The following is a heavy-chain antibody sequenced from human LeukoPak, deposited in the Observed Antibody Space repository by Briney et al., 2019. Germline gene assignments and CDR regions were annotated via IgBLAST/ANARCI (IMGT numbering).Heavy chain of an antibody. Sequence: PGGSLRLSCAASGFTFSSYEMNWVRQAPGKGLESVSYISSSGSTIYYADSVKGRFTISRDNAKNSLYLQMNSLRAEDTAVYYCARDLSGYSYGYFFDYWGQGTLVTVSS. CDR2: ISSSGSTI. J-gene: IGHJ4*02. CDR1: GFTFSSYE. D-gene: IGHD5-18*01. V-gene: IGHV3-48*03. CDR3: ARDLSGYSYGYFFDY.